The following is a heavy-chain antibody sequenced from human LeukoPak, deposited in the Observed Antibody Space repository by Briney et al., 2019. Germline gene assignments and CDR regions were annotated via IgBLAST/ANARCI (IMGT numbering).Heavy chain of an antibody. J-gene: IGHJ3*02. CDR1: GGSISSYY. Sequence: SETLSLTCTVSGGSISSYYWSWIRQPPGKGLEWVGYIYYSGSTNYNPSLKSRVTISVDTSKNQFSLKLSSVTAADTAVYYCARGVSPGLYAFDIWGQGTMVTVSS. CDR2: IYYSGST. CDR3: ARGVSPGLYAFDI. D-gene: IGHD6-13*01. V-gene: IGHV4-59*01.